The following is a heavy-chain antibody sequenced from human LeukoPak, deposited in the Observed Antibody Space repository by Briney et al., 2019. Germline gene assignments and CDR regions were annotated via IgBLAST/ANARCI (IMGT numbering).Heavy chain of an antibody. CDR1: GDSISTLNYY. CDR2: IYSSGST. V-gene: IGHV4-61*02. CDR3: ARVTSRLGWFDP. J-gene: IGHJ5*02. D-gene: IGHD1-14*01. Sequence: SETLSLTCTVSGDSISTLNYYWSWIRQPAGKGLEWIGRIYSSGSTNYNPSLKSRVTISADTSKNQFSLKLRSVTAADTAVYYCARVTSRLGWFDPWGQGTLVTVSS.